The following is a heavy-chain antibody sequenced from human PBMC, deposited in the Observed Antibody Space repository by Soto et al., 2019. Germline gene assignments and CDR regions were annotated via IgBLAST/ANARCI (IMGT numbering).Heavy chain of an antibody. CDR3: TRVTWPIYASSWSYFDY. CDR1: GFTFGDYA. V-gene: IGHV3-49*03. Sequence: GGSLRLSCTASGFTFGDYAMSWFRQAAGKGLEWVGFIRNQAYGGITDYAASVKGRFTISRDDSKSIAYLQMNSLKTDDTAVYYCTRVTWPIYASSWSYFDYWGQGTLVTVSS. D-gene: IGHD6-13*01. CDR2: IRNQAYGGIT. J-gene: IGHJ4*02.